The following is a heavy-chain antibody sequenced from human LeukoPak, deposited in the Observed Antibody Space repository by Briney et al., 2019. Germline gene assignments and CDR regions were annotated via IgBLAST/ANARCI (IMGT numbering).Heavy chain of an antibody. Sequence: SETLSLTCTVSGGSISSGGYYWSWIRQHPGKGLEWIGDIYYTGSTYHNPSLKSRLAISVDTSKNQFSLKLTSVTAADTAVYYCARVRGSMLRERHFDYWGQGTLVTVTS. CDR3: ARVRGSMLRERHFDY. V-gene: IGHV4-31*03. J-gene: IGHJ4*02. CDR1: GGSISSGGYY. D-gene: IGHD3-10*01. CDR2: IYYTGST.